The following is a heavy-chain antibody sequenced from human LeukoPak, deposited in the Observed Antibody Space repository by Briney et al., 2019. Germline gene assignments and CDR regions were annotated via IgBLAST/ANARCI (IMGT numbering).Heavy chain of an antibody. D-gene: IGHD2-15*01. CDR3: ARGHCSGGTCYYFDY. Sequence: PGGSLRLSCAASGFTFSSYAMSWVRQAPGKGLEWVSAISGSGGSTYYADSVKGRFTISRDNSKNTLYLQMNSLRAEDTAVYYCARGHCSGGTCYYFDYWGQGTLVTVSS. V-gene: IGHV3-23*01. CDR2: ISGSGGST. CDR1: GFTFSSYA. J-gene: IGHJ4*02.